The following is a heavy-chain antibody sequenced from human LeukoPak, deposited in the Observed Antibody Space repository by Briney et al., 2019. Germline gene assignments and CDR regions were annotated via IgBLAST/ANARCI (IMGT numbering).Heavy chain of an antibody. CDR1: GYSISSGSYY. V-gene: IGHV4-61*02. CDR2: IYTSGST. J-gene: IGHJ6*03. CDR3: ARGDYYDNSDYSGYYYYYYMDV. D-gene: IGHD3-22*01. Sequence: PSETLSLTCTVSGYSISSGSYYWSWIRQPAGKGLEWIGRIYTSGSTNYNPSLKSRVTISVDTSKNQFSLKLSSVTAADTAVYYCARGDYYDNSDYSGYYYYYYMDVWGKGTTVTISS.